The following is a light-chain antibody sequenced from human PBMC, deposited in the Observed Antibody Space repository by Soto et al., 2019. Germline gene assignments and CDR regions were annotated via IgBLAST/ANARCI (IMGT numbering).Light chain of an antibody. CDR1: SSYVGSYNH. CDR3: CSYARPTFYA. J-gene: IGLJ1*01. CDR2: EVN. V-gene: IGLV2-23*02. Sequence: QSVLTQPASVSGSPGQSITISCTGISSYVGSYNHVSWYQQHPGKAPKLMIYEVNERPSGVSNRFSGSKSGNTASLTISGLQAEDEADYYCCSYARPTFYAXATGTKVTV.